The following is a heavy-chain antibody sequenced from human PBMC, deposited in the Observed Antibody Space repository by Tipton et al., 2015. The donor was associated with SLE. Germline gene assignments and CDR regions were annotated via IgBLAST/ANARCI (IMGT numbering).Heavy chain of an antibody. J-gene: IGHJ4*02. V-gene: IGHV4-61*01. CDR3: ARDAYCSGGSCYGFDY. CDR1: GGSIGSRPYY. D-gene: IGHD2-15*01. CDR2: ISYSGST. Sequence: TLSLTCFVSGGSIGSRPYYWSWIRQPPGKGLEWIGHISYSGSTHYNSSLKSRVTMSLDASKNQFSLTVSSVTAADTAVYHCARDAYCSGGSCYGFDYWGQGTLVTVSS.